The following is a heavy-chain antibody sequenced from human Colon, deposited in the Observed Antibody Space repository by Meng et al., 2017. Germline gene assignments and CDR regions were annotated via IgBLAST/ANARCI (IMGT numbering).Heavy chain of an antibody. CDR1: GFTFSSYW. V-gene: IGHV3-74*01. J-gene: IGHJ4*02. Sequence: GESLKISCAASGFTFSSYWMHWVRQAPGKGLVWVSRINSDGGILTYADSVKGRFTISRDNAKNTLYMQMNSLRAEDTDVYYCAIVGSYGSYWGQGTLVTVSS. CDR2: INSDGGIL. D-gene: IGHD5-18*01. CDR3: AIVGSYGSY.